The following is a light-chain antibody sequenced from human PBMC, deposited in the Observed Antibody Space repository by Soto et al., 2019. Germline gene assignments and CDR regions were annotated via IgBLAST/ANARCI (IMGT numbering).Light chain of an antibody. V-gene: IGLV3-21*04. CDR3: QVWDIMTDNYV. CDR2: YDS. Sequence: SYELTQPPSVSVAPEKTATITCGGENIGNKRVHWYRQKTGQAPVLVISYDSDRPSGIPERFSGSNSGNTATLTISRVEAGDEADYYCQVWDIMTDNYVFGTGTQLTVL. J-gene: IGLJ1*01. CDR1: NIGNKR.